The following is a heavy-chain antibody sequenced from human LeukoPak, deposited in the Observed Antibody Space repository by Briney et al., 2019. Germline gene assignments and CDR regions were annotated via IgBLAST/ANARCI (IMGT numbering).Heavy chain of an antibody. CDR1: GFTFSSYS. V-gene: IGHV3-48*02. Sequence: GGSLRLSCAASGFTFSSYSMNWVRQAPGKGLEWVSYISSSSTIYYADSVKGRFTISRDNAKNSLYLQMNSLRDEDTAVYYCARVPSGVPAVHFDYWGQGTLVTVSS. J-gene: IGHJ4*02. D-gene: IGHD2-2*01. CDR3: ARVPSGVPAVHFDY. CDR2: ISSSSTI.